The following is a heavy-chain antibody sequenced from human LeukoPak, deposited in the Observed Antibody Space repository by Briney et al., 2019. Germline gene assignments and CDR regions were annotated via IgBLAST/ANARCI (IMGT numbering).Heavy chain of an antibody. CDR1: GFTFNNAW. J-gene: IGHJ3*02. CDR2: ISWNSGSI. CDR3: AKELGYSSSWGDAFDI. V-gene: IGHV3-9*01. Sequence: GGSLRLSCAASGFTFNNAWMSWVRQAPGKGLEWVSGISWNSGSICYADSVKGRFTISRDNAKNSLYLQMNSLRGEDTALYYCAKELGYSSSWGDAFDIWGQGTMVTVSS. D-gene: IGHD6-13*01.